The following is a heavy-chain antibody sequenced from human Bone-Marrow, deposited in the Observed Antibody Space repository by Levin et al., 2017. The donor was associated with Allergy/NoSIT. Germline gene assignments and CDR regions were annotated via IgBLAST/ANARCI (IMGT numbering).Heavy chain of an antibody. CDR2: IKPDGTEK. V-gene: IGHV3-7*01. Sequence: LSLTCAASGFTFSPSWMTWVRQAPGKGLEWVANIKPDGTEKSYADSVRGRFTISRDNAGSSLHLQMNSLRAEDTAVYYCAREDYRSFDFWGQGTLVTVSS. CDR3: AREDYRSFDF. CDR1: GFTFSPSW. J-gene: IGHJ4*02. D-gene: IGHD3-16*01.